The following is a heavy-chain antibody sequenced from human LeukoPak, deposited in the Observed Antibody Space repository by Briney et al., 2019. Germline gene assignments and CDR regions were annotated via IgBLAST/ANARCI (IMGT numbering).Heavy chain of an antibody. V-gene: IGHV1-2*02. J-gene: IGHJ4*02. CDR3: ASSRDGLTASGGYFFDY. Sequence: GASVKVSCKASGYIFTDYYMHWVRQAPGQGLEWMGWINPNSGGTNYAQKFQGRVTMTRDTSISTAYMELSRLRSDDTAVYYCASSRDGLTASGGYFFDYWGQGTLVTVSS. D-gene: IGHD3-10*01. CDR2: INPNSGGT. CDR1: GYIFTDYY.